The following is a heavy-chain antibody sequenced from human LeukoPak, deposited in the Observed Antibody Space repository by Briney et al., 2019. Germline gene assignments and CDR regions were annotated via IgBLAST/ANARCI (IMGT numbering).Heavy chain of an antibody. J-gene: IGHJ6*02. V-gene: IGHV5-51*01. D-gene: IGHD2-2*02. CDR3: ARGGDTPYYGMDV. Sequence: GESLKICCKGSGYSFTSYWIGWVRQMPGKGLEWMEIIYPGDSDTRYSPSFQGQVTISADKSVSTAYLQWSSLKASDTAMYYCARGGDTPYYGMDVWGQGTTVTVSS. CDR2: IYPGDSDT. CDR1: GYSFTSYW.